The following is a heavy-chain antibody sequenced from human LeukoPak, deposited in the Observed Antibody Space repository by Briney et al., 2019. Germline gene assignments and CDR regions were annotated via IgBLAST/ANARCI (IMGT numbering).Heavy chain of an antibody. CDR1: GGSFSGYY. CDR3: ASAGWKDDYVWGSYRIDY. J-gene: IGHJ4*02. D-gene: IGHD3-16*02. CDR2: IYYSGST. V-gene: IGHV4-30-4*08. Sequence: SETLSLTCAVSGGSFSGYYWSWIRQPLGKGLEWIGYIYYSGSTYYNPSLKTRVTISADTSKHQLCLKLSSVTAADTAVYYCASAGWKDDYVWGSYRIDYWGQGTLVTVSS.